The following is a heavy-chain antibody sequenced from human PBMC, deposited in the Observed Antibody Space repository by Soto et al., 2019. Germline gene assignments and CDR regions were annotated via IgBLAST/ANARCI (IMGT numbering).Heavy chain of an antibody. Sequence: SETLSLTCTVSGGSISSGGYYWSWIRQHPGKGLEWIGYIYYSGSTYYNPSLKSRVTISVDTSKNQFSLKLSSVTAADTAVYYCARSLIVVVPAAREPHDDFDLWGQGTMVTVS. CDR3: ARSLIVVVPAAREPHDDFDL. V-gene: IGHV4-31*03. CDR2: IYYSGST. CDR1: GGSISSGGYY. D-gene: IGHD2-2*01. J-gene: IGHJ3*01.